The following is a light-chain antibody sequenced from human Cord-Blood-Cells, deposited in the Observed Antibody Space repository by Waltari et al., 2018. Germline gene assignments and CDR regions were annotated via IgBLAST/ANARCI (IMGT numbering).Light chain of an antibody. Sequence: QSALTQPASVSGSTGQSITISCTGTSSDVGSYNLVSWYQQPPGKAPKLMIYEVSKRPSGVSNRFSGSKSGNTASLTISGLQAEDEADYYCCSYAGSSTHVVFGGGTKLTVL. V-gene: IGLV2-23*02. J-gene: IGLJ2*01. CDR3: CSYAGSSTHVV. CDR2: EVS. CDR1: SSDVGSYNL.